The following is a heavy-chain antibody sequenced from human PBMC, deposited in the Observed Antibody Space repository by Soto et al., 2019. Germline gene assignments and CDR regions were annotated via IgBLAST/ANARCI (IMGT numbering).Heavy chain of an antibody. J-gene: IGHJ4*02. CDR2: ISWNSGSI. CDR1: GFTFDDYA. D-gene: IGHD6-13*01. CDR3: AKDKSIAAAGKYDY. Sequence: SGGSLRLSCAASGFTFDDYAMHWVRQAPGKGLEWVSGISWNSGSIGYADSVKGRFTISRDNAKNSLYLQMNSLRAEDTALYYCAKDKSIAAAGKYDYWGQGTLVTVSS. V-gene: IGHV3-9*01.